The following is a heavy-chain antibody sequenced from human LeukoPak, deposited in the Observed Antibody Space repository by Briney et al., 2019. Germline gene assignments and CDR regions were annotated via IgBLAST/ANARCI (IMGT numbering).Heavy chain of an antibody. Sequence: ASVKVSCKASGYTFSSYDIHWVRQATGQGLEWMGWMNPNSGNTVYAQKFQGRVTITRNTSMNTAYLELRSLKSEDTAVYYCARGVSPLRNWGQGTLVTVSS. V-gene: IGHV1-8*01. J-gene: IGHJ4*02. CDR3: ARGVSPLRN. D-gene: IGHD3-16*01. CDR2: MNPNSGNT. CDR1: GYTFSSYD.